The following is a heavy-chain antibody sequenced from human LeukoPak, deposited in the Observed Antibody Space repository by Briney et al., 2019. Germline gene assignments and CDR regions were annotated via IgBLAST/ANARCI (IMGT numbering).Heavy chain of an antibody. D-gene: IGHD6-13*01. CDR2: INPSGGST. J-gene: IGHJ4*02. Sequence: ASVKVSCKASGYTFTSYYMHWVRQAPGQGLEWMGIINPSGGSTSYAQKFQGRVTMTRDTSTSTVYMELSSLRSEDTAVYYCARPNPPGYSSSAHFDYWGQGTLVTVSS. V-gene: IGHV1-46*01. CDR1: GYTFTSYY. CDR3: ARPNPPGYSSSAHFDY.